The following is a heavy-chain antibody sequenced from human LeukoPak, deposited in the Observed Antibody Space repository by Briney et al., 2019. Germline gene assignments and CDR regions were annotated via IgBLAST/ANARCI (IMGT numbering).Heavy chain of an antibody. J-gene: IGHJ6*03. Sequence: ASVKVSCKASGGTFSSYAINWVRQATGQGLEWMGWMNPNSGNTGYAQKFQGRVTMTRNTSISTAYMELSSLRSEDTAVYYCARGRNSSGWYTSPYYYYYMDVWGKGTTVTVSS. CDR1: GGTFSSYA. D-gene: IGHD6-19*01. CDR3: ARGRNSSGWYTSPYYYYYMDV. CDR2: MNPNSGNT. V-gene: IGHV1-8*02.